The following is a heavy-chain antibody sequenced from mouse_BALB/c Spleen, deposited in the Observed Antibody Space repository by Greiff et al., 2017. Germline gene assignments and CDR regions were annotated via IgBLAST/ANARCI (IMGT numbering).Heavy chain of an antibody. V-gene: IGHV7-3*02. CDR1: GFTFTDYY. J-gene: IGHJ3*01. Sequence: EVMLVESGGGLVQPGGSLRLSCATSGFTFTDYYMSWVRQPPGKALEWLGFIRNKANGYTTEYSASVKGRFTISRDNSQSILYLQMNTLRAEDSATYYCARDKGNSAWFAYWGQGTLVTVSA. CDR3: ARDKGNSAWFAY. D-gene: IGHD2-1*01. CDR2: IRNKANGYTT.